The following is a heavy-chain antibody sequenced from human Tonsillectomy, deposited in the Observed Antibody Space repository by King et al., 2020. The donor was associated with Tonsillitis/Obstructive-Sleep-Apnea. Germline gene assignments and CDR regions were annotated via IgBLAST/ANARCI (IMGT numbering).Heavy chain of an antibody. V-gene: IGHV3-30*18. CDR2: ISYNERNK. D-gene: IGHD2-2*01. CDR3: AKDRRYCSSTSCSPDNFDY. J-gene: IGHJ4*02. Sequence: VQLVGSGGGVVQPGRSLRLSCAASFFTFNNYAMHWVRQAPGKGLEWVALISYNERNKYYAESVKGRFTISRDNSKNMLYLQMNSLRAEDTAVYYCAKDRRYCSSTSCSPDNFDYWGQGTLVTVSS. CDR1: FFTFNNYA.